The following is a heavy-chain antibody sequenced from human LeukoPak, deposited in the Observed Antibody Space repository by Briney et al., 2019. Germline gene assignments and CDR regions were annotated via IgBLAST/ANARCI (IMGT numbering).Heavy chain of an antibody. CDR2: IYYSGST. CDR1: GGSISSSSYY. CDR3: ARHVLRRGYFDY. V-gene: IGHV4-39*01. J-gene: IGHJ4*02. D-gene: IGHD2/OR15-2a*01. Sequence: SETLSLTCTVSGGSISSSSYYWGWIRQPPGKGLEWIGSIYYSGSTYYNPPLKSRVTISVDTSKNQFSLKLSSVTAADTAVYYCARHVLRRGYFDYWGQGTLVTVSS.